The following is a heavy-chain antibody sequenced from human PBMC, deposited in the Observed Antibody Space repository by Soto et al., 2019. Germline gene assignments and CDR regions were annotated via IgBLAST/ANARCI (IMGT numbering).Heavy chain of an antibody. CDR2: IWYDGSNI. CDR3: ARGVDYGDYAIDY. V-gene: IGHV3-33*01. D-gene: IGHD4-17*01. CDR1: GFTFSYYG. J-gene: IGHJ4*02. Sequence: QVQLVESGGGVVQPGTSLRLSCAASGFTFSYYGMHWVRQAPGKGLEWVAVIWYDGSNIYYADSVKGRFTISRDNSRNTVFLEMNSLRAEDTAVYYCARGVDYGDYAIDYWGQGTLVTVSS.